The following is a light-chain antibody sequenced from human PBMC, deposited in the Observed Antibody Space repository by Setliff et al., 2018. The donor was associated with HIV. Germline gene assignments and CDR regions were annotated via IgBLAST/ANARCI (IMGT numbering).Light chain of an antibody. CDR2: DVS. CDR3: SSYTSSSTVL. CDR1: SSDVGGYNY. J-gene: IGLJ2*01. Sequence: QSALTQPASVSGSPGQSITISCTGTSSDVGGYNYVSWYQQHPRKAPKLMIYDVSNRPSGVSNRFSGSKSGNTASLTISGLQAEDEADYYCSSYTSSSTVLFGGGTQL. V-gene: IGLV2-14*03.